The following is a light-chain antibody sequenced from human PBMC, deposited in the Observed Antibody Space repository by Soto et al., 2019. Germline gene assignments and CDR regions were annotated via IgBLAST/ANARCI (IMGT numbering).Light chain of an antibody. CDR1: SSNIGAGYD. V-gene: IGLV1-40*01. Sequence: QLVLTQPPSVSGAPGQRVTISCTGSSSNIGAGYDVHWYQQLPGTAPILLIYGNSNRPSGVPDRFSGSKSGTSASLAITGLQAEDEADYYCQSYDSSLSVVVFGGGTKLTVL. CDR3: QSYDSSLSVVV. J-gene: IGLJ2*01. CDR2: GNS.